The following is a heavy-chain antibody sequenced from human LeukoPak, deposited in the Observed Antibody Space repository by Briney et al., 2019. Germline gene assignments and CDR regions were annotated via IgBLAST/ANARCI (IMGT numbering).Heavy chain of an antibody. V-gene: IGHV1-69*04. Sequence: ASVKVSCKASGGTFTSYAISWGREAPGQGLEWMGRIIPILGIANYAQKFQGRVTITADKSTSTAYMELSSLRSEDTAVYYCATSWGFGGVSLEWFDYWGQGTLVTVSS. CDR2: IIPILGIA. CDR1: GGTFTSYA. D-gene: IGHD3-16*01. CDR3: ATSWGFGGVSLEWFDY. J-gene: IGHJ4*02.